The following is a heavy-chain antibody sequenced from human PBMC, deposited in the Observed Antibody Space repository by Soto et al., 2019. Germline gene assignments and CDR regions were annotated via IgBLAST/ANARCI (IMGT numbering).Heavy chain of an antibody. Sequence: QITLKESGPPLVKPTETLTLTCTISGFSLNTPGVGVGWIRQPPGKALEWLALIFWDGDKRYRPSLKSRDTXTXDXXKTQVVLTMTNMDTVDPATSDCARGRDLGADSFDYWGQGTLGTVSS. CDR2: IFWDGDK. V-gene: IGHV2-5*02. J-gene: IGHJ4*02. CDR3: ARGRDLGADSFDY. D-gene: IGHD3-16*02. CDR1: GFSLNTPGVG.